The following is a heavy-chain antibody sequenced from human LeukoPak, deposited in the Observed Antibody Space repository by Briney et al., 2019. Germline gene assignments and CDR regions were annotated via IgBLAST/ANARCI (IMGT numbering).Heavy chain of an antibody. V-gene: IGHV3-48*03. CDR3: AREGAAAGHYYGMDV. J-gene: IGHJ6*04. Sequence: PGGSLRLSCAASGFTFSSYEMNWVRQAPGKGLEWVSYISSSGSTIYYADSVKGRFTISRDNAKNSLYLQMNSLRAEDTAVYYCAREGAAAGHYYGMDVWGKGTTVTVSS. CDR1: GFTFSSYE. CDR2: ISSSGSTI. D-gene: IGHD6-13*01.